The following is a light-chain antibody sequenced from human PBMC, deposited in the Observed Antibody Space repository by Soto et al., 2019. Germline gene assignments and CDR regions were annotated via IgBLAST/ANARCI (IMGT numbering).Light chain of an antibody. V-gene: IGKV1-8*01. CDR2: GAS. CDR1: QGISNW. CDR3: QHYKNYPWT. Sequence: AIRMTQSPSSLSASTGDRVTITCRASQGISNWLAWYQQRPGKAPKLLVYGASTLQSGVPSRFSGSGSGTDFTLTISGLQSEDFATYYCQHYKNYPWTFGQGTQVEVK. J-gene: IGKJ1*01.